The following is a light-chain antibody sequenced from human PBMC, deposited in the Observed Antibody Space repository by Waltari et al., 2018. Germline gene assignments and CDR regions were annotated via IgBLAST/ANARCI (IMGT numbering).Light chain of an antibody. CDR2: RAS. V-gene: IGKV3-20*01. CDR1: QTVGSSS. CDR3: QQHGTLPAT. J-gene: IGKJ1*01. Sequence: EIGLTQSPGTAPFSPGERVTFPCRASQTVGSSSLAWYQQKPGQAPRLVIYRASRRATGIPDRFSGSGSGTDFSLTISRLEPEDFAVYYCQQHGTLPATFGQGTKVEIK.